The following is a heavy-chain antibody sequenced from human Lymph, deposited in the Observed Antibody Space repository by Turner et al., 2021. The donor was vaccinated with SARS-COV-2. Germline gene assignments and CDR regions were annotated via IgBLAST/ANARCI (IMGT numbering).Heavy chain of an antibody. J-gene: IGHJ4*02. Sequence: EVQLLEAGGGVVQLGGALRLTCSASGCAFSSYTMSWVRQAHGKGLDWVSAMSGVGGNTYYADSVKGRFTISRDNSKNTVYLQMNSLRAEDTAVYYCAKGVRGAMIVVVIPYFDYWGQGTLVTVSS. D-gene: IGHD3-22*01. V-gene: IGHV3-23*01. CDR2: MSGVGGNT. CDR1: GCAFSSYT. CDR3: AKGVRGAMIVVVIPYFDY.